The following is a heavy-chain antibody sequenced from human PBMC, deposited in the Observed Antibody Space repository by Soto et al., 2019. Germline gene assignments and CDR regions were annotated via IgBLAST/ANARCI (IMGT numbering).Heavy chain of an antibody. CDR2: ISASGDST. V-gene: IGHV3-23*01. J-gene: IGHJ5*02. D-gene: IGHD2-15*01. CDR1: GFTFSSCA. CDR3: AKRAVVVAATPWFDP. Sequence: GGSLRLSYAASGFTFSSCAMSWVRQAPGKGLEWVSAISASGDSTYYADSVKGRFTISRDNSKNTLYLQMNSLRVEDTALYYCAKRAVVVAATPWFDPWGQGTLVTVSS.